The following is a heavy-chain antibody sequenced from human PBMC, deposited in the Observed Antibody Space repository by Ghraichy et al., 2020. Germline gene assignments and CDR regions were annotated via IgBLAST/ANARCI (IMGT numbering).Heavy chain of an antibody. D-gene: IGHD3-22*01. J-gene: IGHJ4*02. CDR3: AKGKLGTRITMIVVVIKPLGFDY. CDR2: ISGSGGST. V-gene: IGHV3-23*01. CDR1: GFTFSSYA. Sequence: GESLNISCVASGFTFSSYAMSWVRQAPGKGLEWVSAISGSGGSTYYADSVKGRFTISRDNSKNTLYLQMNSLRAEDTAVYYCAKGKLGTRITMIVVVIKPLGFDYWGQGTLVTVSS.